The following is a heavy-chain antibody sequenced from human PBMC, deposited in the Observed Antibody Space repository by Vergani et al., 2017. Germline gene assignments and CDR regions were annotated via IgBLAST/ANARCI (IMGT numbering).Heavy chain of an antibody. CDR1: GFTFNHYA. Sequence: EVQLLESGGDLVQPGGSLRLSCAASGFTFNHYAMNWVRQAPGKGLEWVSGISGSGGSTYYAGSVKGRFTISRDSSKNTLYLQMNSLSAGDTAVYYCAKANPRNSXYDYLYSYHAMVVWGQGTTVTVSS. CDR3: AKANPRNSXYDYLYSYHAMVV. V-gene: IGHV3-23*01. CDR2: ISGSGGST. D-gene: IGHD5-12*01. J-gene: IGHJ6*02.